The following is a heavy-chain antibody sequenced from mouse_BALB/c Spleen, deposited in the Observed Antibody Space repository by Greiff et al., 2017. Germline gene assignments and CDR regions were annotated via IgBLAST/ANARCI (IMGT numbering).Heavy chain of an antibody. Sequence: VQLQQSGAELVKPGASVKLSCTASGFNINDTYMHWVKQRPEQGLEWIGRIDPANGNTKYDPKFQGKATITADTSSNTAYLQLRSLTSEDTAVYYCAKELLRPYYCDYWGQGTTLTVSA. D-gene: IGHD1-2*01. CDR1: GFNINDTY. CDR3: AKELLRPYYCDY. V-gene: IGHV14-3*02. J-gene: IGHJ2*01. CDR2: IDPANGNT.